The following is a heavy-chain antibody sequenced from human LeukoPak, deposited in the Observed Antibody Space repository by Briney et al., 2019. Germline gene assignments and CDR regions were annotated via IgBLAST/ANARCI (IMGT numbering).Heavy chain of an antibody. CDR3: ARLDHDFWSGYRHYYFDY. J-gene: IGHJ4*02. CDR2: IYYSGST. CDR1: GGSISSYY. Sequence: SETLSLTCTVSGGSISSYYWSWIRQPPGKGLEWIGYIYYSGSTNYNPSLKSRVTISVDTSKNQFSLKLSSVTAADTAVYYCARLDHDFWSGYRHYYFDYWGQGTLVTVSS. V-gene: IGHV4-59*01. D-gene: IGHD3-3*01.